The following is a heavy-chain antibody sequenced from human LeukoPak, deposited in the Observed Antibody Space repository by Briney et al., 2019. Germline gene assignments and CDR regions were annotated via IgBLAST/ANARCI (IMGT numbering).Heavy chain of an antibody. D-gene: IGHD3-16*02. CDR3: ARGVVNRGYDYVWGSYRPLFDY. Sequence: PSETLSLTCAVYGGSFSGYYWSWIRQPPGKGLEWIGEINHSGSTNYNPSLKSRVTISVDTSKNQFSLKLSSVTAADTAVYYCARGVVNRGYDYVWGSYRPLFDYWGQGTLVTVSS. CDR2: INHSGST. CDR1: GGSFSGYY. J-gene: IGHJ4*02. V-gene: IGHV4-34*01.